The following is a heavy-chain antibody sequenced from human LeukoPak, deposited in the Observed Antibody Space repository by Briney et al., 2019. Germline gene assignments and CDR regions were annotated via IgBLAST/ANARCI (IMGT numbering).Heavy chain of an antibody. CDR1: GFTFSSYG. J-gene: IGHJ4*03. V-gene: IGHV3-33*01. D-gene: IGHD4-17*01. Sequence: GGSLRLSCAAPGFTFSSYGMHWVRQAPGKGLEWVAVIWYDGTNKNYADSVKGRFTISRDNSKNTLYLQMNSLRAEDTAVYYCARDPAYGDYQGYFDYWGQGTLVTVSS. CDR3: ARDPAYGDYQGYFDY. CDR2: IWYDGTNK.